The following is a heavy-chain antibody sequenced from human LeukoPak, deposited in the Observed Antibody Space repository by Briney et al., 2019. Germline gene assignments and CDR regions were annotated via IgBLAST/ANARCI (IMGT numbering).Heavy chain of an antibody. Sequence: SETLSLTCTVSGGSVSSGSYYWSWIRQPPGKGLEWIGYIYYSGSTNYNPSLKSRVTISVDTSKNQFSLKLSSVTAADTAVYYCAREGPSFWSGPNYGMDVWGQGTTVTVSS. CDR1: GGSVSSGSYY. V-gene: IGHV4-61*01. D-gene: IGHD3-3*01. CDR3: AREGPSFWSGPNYGMDV. CDR2: IYYSGST. J-gene: IGHJ6*02.